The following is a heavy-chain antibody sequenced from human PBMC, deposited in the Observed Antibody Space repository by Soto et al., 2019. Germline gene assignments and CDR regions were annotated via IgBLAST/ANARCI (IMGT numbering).Heavy chain of an antibody. J-gene: IGHJ4*02. CDR3: AKDRTIASRTFDS. D-gene: IGHD6-6*01. CDR1: GFIFSDHG. V-gene: IGHV3-23*01. Sequence: GGSLRLSCTASGFIFSDHGMHWVRQAPGKGLEWVASISGSVGSTFYADSVKGRFTISRDNYLNTLDLQLNSLGAEDTAVYYCAKDRTIASRTFDSWGQGALVTVSS. CDR2: ISGSVGST.